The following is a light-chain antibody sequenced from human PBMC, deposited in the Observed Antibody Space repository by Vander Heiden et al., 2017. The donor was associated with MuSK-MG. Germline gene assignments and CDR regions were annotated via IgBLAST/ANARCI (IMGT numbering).Light chain of an antibody. Sequence: QSALTPPRSVSGSPGQSVTISCTGTSSDVGGYNYVSWYQQHPGKAPKLMIYDVSKRPSGVPDRFSGSKSGKTASLTISGLQAEDEADYYCCSYAGSLVVFGGGTKLTVL. J-gene: IGLJ2*01. CDR3: CSYAGSLVV. CDR2: DVS. CDR1: SSDVGGYNY. V-gene: IGLV2-11*01.